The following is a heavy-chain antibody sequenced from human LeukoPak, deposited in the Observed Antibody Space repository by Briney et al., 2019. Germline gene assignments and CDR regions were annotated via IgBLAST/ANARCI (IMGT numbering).Heavy chain of an antibody. CDR3: ARDLVVPAATPESEYGYYFDY. CDR1: GFTFSSYS. CDR2: ISSSSSFI. V-gene: IGHV3-21*01. D-gene: IGHD2-2*01. Sequence: GGSLRLSCAASGFTFSSYSMNWVRQAPGKGLEWVSSISSSSSFIYYADSVNGRFTISRDNAKNSLYLQMNSLRAEDTAVSYCARDLVVPAATPESEYGYYFDYWGQGTLVTVSP. J-gene: IGHJ4*02.